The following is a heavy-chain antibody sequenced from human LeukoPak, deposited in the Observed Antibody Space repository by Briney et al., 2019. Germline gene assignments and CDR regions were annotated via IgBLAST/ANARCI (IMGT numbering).Heavy chain of an antibody. D-gene: IGHD2-2*01. CDR1: GGSFSGYY. CDR3: ARGVRRVVVAGKLAP. J-gene: IGHJ5*02. V-gene: IGHV4-34*01. CDR2: INHSGST. Sequence: PSETLSLTCAVYGGSFSGYYWSWIRQPPGKGLEWLGEINHSGSTNYNPSLKSRVTISVDTSKNQFSLKICSVSAADTAVYYCARGVRRVVVAGKLAPWGQGTLVTVSS.